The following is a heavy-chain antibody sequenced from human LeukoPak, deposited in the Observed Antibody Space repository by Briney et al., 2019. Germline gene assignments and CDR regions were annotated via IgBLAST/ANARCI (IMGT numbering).Heavy chain of an antibody. CDR3: ASTLRFLPYRRFDY. Sequence: SETLSLTCSVSGGSIISSNYYWGWILQPPGKGLEWIGSIYQSGSGSSYYNPSLKSRVTIFGDTSKNQFFLRLSSVTAADTAVYYCASTLRFLPYRRFDYWGQGTLVTVPS. CDR2: IYQSGSGSS. J-gene: IGHJ4*02. CDR1: GGSIISSNYY. D-gene: IGHD3-3*01. V-gene: IGHV4-39*01.